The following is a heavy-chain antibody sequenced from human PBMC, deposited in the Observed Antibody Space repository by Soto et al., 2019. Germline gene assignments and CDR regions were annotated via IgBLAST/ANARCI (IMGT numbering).Heavy chain of an antibody. Sequence: LSLTCSVSGDSISRIDYYWTWIRQHPEKGLEWIGNIYFRGNTYYSPSLESRLTISVDTSKNQFSLKLTSVTAADTAVYYCAREGGSYDSGGYLIRGAFDIWGQGTMVTVSS. CDR3: AREGGSYDSGGYLIRGAFDI. J-gene: IGHJ3*02. D-gene: IGHD3-22*01. CDR1: GDSISRIDYY. V-gene: IGHV4-31*03. CDR2: IYFRGNT.